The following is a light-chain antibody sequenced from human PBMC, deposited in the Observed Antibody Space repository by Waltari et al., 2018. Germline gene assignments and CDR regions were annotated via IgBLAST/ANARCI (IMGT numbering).Light chain of an antibody. CDR1: QSLVHSDGNTH. J-gene: IGKJ2*01. Sequence: EVVMTQSPLSLPVTLGQPASISCKSSQSLVHSDGNTHLNWFQQGPGQSPRRLFYRVSSRESGVPDRFSGSGSGTDFTLKISRVEAEDVGVYYCMQGTHWPYTFGQGTRLDIK. CDR2: RVS. CDR3: MQGTHWPYT. V-gene: IGKV2-30*02.